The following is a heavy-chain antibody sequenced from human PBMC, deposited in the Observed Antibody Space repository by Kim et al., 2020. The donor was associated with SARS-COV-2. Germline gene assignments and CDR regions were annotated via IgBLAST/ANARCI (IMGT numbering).Heavy chain of an antibody. V-gene: IGHV4-59*01. J-gene: IGHJ4*02. CDR2: T. CDR3: ARNYRDYYFDY. Sequence: TNYNPSLKSRVTISVDTSKNQFSLKLSSVTAADTAVYYCARNYRDYYFDYWGQGTLVTVSS. D-gene: IGHD3-16*02.